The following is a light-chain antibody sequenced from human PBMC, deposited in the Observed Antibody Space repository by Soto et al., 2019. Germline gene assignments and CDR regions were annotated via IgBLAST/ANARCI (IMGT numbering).Light chain of an antibody. CDR2: AAS. V-gene: IGKV1-27*01. Sequence: DIQMTQSPSSLSASVGDRVTITCRASQGISNYLAWYQQIPGKVPKLLISAASTLQSGVPSRFSGSGSGTELTLTTSRLQPEVVATYSCHMYTNVPAFGGGTKVEIK. J-gene: IGKJ4*01. CDR1: QGISNY. CDR3: HMYTNVPA.